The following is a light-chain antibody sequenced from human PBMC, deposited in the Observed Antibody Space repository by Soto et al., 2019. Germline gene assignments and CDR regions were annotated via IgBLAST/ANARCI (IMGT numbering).Light chain of an antibody. Sequence: QPVLTQSPSASASLGASVKLTCTLTSGHSNYAIAWHQQQPEKGPRYLMRVNSDGSHDKGDGIPDRFSGSSSGAERYLTISSLQSEDEAHYYCQTWDIGIHVFGGGTKLTVL. CDR3: QTWDIGIHV. CDR1: SGHSNYA. CDR2: VNSDGSH. V-gene: IGLV4-69*01. J-gene: IGLJ2*01.